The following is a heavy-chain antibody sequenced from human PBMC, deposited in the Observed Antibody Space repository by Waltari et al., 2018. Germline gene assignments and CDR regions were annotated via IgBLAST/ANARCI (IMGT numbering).Heavy chain of an antibody. J-gene: IGHJ6*02. V-gene: IGHV3-21*01. CDR3: ARRGGYDTYYYYGMDV. D-gene: IGHD3-16*01. CDR2: ISSSSSYI. CDR1: GFTFSSYS. Sequence: VQLVESGGGLVKHGGSLRLSCAASGFTFSSYSMNWVRQARGKGLEWVSSISSSSSYIYYADSVKGRFTISRDNAKNSLYLQMNSLRAEDTAVYYCARRGGYDTYYYYGMDVWGQGTTVTVSS.